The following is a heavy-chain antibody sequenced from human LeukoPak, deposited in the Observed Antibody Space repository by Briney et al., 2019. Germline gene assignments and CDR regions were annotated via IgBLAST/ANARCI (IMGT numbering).Heavy chain of an antibody. CDR1: GGSFSGYY. CDR3: ARGVNIVVVTPIQGHYFDY. D-gene: IGHD2-21*02. Sequence: SETLSLTCAVYGGSFSGYYWSWIRQPPGKGLEWIGEINHSGSTNYNPSLKSRVTISVDTSKNQFSLKLSSVTAADTAVYYCARGVNIVVVTPIQGHYFDYWGQGTLVTVSS. V-gene: IGHV4-34*01. J-gene: IGHJ4*02. CDR2: INHSGST.